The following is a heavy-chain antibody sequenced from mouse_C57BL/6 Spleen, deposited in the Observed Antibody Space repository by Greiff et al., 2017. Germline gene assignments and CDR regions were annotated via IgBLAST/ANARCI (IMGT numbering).Heavy chain of an antibody. CDR2: INPGSGGT. Sequence: VKLMESGAELVRPGTSVKVSCKASGYAFTNYLIEWVKQRPGQGLEWIGVINPGSGGTNYNEKFKGKATLTADKSSSTAYMQLSSLTSEDSAVYFCARSGWTLDYWGQGTTLTVSS. J-gene: IGHJ2*01. D-gene: IGHD3-3*01. V-gene: IGHV1-54*01. CDR1: GYAFTNYL. CDR3: ARSGWTLDY.